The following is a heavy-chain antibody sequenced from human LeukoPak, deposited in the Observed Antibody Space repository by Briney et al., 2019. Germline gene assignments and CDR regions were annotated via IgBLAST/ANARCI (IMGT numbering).Heavy chain of an antibody. CDR3: ARVRGTRRLDYYYMDV. V-gene: IGHV1-2*02. Sequence: ASVKVSCKASGYTFTGYYMHWVRQAPGQGLEWMGWINPNSGGTNYAQKFQGRVTMTRDTSISTAYMELSRLRSDDTAVYYCARVRGTRRLDYYYMDVWGKGTTVTVSS. D-gene: IGHD1/OR15-1a*01. J-gene: IGHJ6*03. CDR1: GYTFTGYY. CDR2: INPNSGGT.